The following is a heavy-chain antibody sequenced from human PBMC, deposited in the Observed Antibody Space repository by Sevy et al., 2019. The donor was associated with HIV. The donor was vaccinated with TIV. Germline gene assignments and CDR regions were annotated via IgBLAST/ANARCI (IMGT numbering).Heavy chain of an antibody. CDR3: ARRRPHDYYYFYMDV. J-gene: IGHJ6*03. CDR2: ISSNNGNT. CDR1: GYTFTSFG. V-gene: IGHV1-18*01. Sequence: GESLKISCKASGYTFTSFGIIWVRQAPGQGFEWIGWISSNNGNTKYAQKFQGRVTMTTETSTSTAYMELRNLRSDDTALYYCARRRPHDYYYFYMDVWGKGTTVTVSS.